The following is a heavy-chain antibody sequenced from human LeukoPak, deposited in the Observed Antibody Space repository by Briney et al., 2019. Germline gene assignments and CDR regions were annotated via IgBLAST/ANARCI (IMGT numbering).Heavy chain of an antibody. Sequence: GESLKISCKGSGHSFTSYWIGWVRQMPGKGLEWMGIIYPGDSDTRYSPSFQGQVTISADKSISTAYLQWSSLKASDTAMYYCARRYRSSGWYFDYWGQGTLVTVSS. J-gene: IGHJ4*02. CDR1: GHSFTSYW. D-gene: IGHD6-19*01. CDR3: ARRYRSSGWYFDY. CDR2: IYPGDSDT. V-gene: IGHV5-51*01.